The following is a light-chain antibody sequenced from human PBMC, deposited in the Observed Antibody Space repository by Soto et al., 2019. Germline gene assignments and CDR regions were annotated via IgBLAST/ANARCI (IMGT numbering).Light chain of an antibody. CDR2: DTS. V-gene: IGKV3-15*01. CDR1: QTVRNN. CDR3: QPYNNWPLT. J-gene: IGKJ4*01. Sequence: VLTQAPSTLSLSPGDRATLPCRASQTVRNNYLAWYQQKPGQTPRLLIYDTSTRATGVPARFSGSRSGPECTLTINSLQSEDEAMDYGQPYNNWPLTGGGGTTGDI.